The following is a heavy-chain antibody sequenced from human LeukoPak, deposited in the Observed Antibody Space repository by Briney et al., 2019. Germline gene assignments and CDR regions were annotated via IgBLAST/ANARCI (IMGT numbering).Heavy chain of an antibody. V-gene: IGHV1-2*02. J-gene: IGHJ4*02. CDR2: INPNSGDT. CDR3: ARDAPFTWIQLWTALEHYFDY. Sequence: ASVKVSCKASGYTFTGHYMHWVRQAPGQGLEWMGWINPNSGDTNYAQKLQGRVTMTTDTSTSTAYMELRSLRSDDTAVYYCARDAPFTWIQLWTALEHYFDYWGQGTLVTVSS. CDR1: GYTFTGHY. D-gene: IGHD5-18*01.